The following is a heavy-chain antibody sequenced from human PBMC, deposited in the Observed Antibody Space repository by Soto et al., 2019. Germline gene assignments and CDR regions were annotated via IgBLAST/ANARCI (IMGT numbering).Heavy chain of an antibody. Sequence: GGSLRLSCAASGFTFSSYAMSWVRQAPGKGLEWVSAISGSGGSTYYADSVKGRFTISRDNSKNTLYLQMNSLRAEDTAVYYCAKDQSGSYYAYYYGMDVWGQGTTVTVSS. CDR3: AKDQSGSYYAYYYGMDV. CDR1: GFTFSSYA. D-gene: IGHD1-26*01. V-gene: IGHV3-23*01. J-gene: IGHJ6*02. CDR2: ISGSGGST.